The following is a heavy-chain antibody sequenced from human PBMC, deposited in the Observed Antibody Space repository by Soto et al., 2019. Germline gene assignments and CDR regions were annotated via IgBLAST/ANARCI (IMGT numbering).Heavy chain of an antibody. Sequence: GGSLRLSCAASGFTFSSYAMHWVRQAPGKGLEWVAVISYDGSNKYYADSVKGRFTISRDNSKNTLYLQMNSLRAEDTAVYYCAIGYCISTSCPVDYWGQGTLVTVSS. CDR1: GFTFSSYA. J-gene: IGHJ4*02. CDR3: AIGYCISTSCPVDY. V-gene: IGHV3-30-3*01. D-gene: IGHD2-2*01. CDR2: ISYDGSNK.